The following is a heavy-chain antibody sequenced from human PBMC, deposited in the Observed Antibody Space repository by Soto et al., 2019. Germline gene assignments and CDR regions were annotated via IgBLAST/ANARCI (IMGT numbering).Heavy chain of an antibody. V-gene: IGHV1-2*04. CDR3: ARDLIVSAGSGSYYNDGMDV. D-gene: IGHD3-10*01. Sequence: ASVKVSCKASGYTFTGYYMHWVRQAPGQGLEWMGWINPNSGGTNYAQKFQGWVTMTRDTSISTAYMELSRLRSGDTAVYYCARDLIVSAGSGSYYNDGMDVWGQGTTVTVSS. J-gene: IGHJ6*02. CDR1: GYTFTGYY. CDR2: INPNSGGT.